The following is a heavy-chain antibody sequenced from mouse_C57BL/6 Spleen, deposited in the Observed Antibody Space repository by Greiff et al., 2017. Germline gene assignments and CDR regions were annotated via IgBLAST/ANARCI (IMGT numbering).Heavy chain of an antibody. J-gene: IGHJ3*01. Sequence: VQLKESGGGLVKPGGSLKLSCAASGFTFSDYGMHWVRQAPGKGLEWVAYISSGSSTIYYADTVKGRFTISRDNAKNTLFLQMTSLRSEDTAMYYCARGYYDYDGFAYWGQGTLVTVSA. D-gene: IGHD2-4*01. CDR1: GFTFSDYG. CDR3: ARGYYDYDGFAY. CDR2: ISSGSSTI. V-gene: IGHV5-17*01.